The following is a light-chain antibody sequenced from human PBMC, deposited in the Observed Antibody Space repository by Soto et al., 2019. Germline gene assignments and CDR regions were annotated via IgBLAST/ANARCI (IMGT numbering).Light chain of an antibody. CDR3: XQXGSSTWT. V-gene: IGKV3-20*01. CDR2: GAS. J-gene: IGKJ1*01. Sequence: EIVLTQSPGTLSLSPGERATLSCRASQSVSSSYLAWYQQKPGQAPRLLIYGASSRATGIPDRFSGSGSGTDFTLTISRLEPEXFAVXYXXQXGSSTWTFGQGTKVEIK. CDR1: QSVSSSY.